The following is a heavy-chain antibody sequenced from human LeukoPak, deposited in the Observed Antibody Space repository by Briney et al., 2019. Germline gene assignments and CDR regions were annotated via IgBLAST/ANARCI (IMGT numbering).Heavy chain of an antibody. J-gene: IGHJ4*02. CDR1: GVTVNSNK. CDR2: IYSSGGT. V-gene: IGHV3-53*01. CDR3: ARGNFWSGYYLDY. Sequence: GGSLRLSCAASGVTVNSNKINWVRQAPGKGLEWVSVIYSSGGTNYADSVKGRFTISRDDSKNTVFLQMNSLRVEDTAFYYCARGNFWSGYYLDYWGQGTLVTVSS. D-gene: IGHD3-3*01.